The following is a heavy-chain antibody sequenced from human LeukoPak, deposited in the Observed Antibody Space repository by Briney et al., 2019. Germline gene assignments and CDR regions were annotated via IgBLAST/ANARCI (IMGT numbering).Heavy chain of an antibody. V-gene: IGHV4-59*01. CDR3: ARGSGWLPDC. J-gene: IGHJ4*02. CDR2: IYYSGNT. Sequence: PSETLSLTCTISGGSITSYYWSWIRQPPGKRLEWIGYIYYSGNTNYNPSLKSRVTISVDTSKNEFSLQLTSVTAADTAVYYCARGSGWLPDCWGQGTLVTVSS. D-gene: IGHD6-19*01. CDR1: GGSITSYY.